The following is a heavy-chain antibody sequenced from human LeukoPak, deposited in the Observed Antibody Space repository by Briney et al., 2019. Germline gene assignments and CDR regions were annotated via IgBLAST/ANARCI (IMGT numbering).Heavy chain of an antibody. CDR2: TSSDLNVK. CDR3: AREGYYGSGSPPSLYFDY. CDR1: GFTFRNYA. Sequence: GGSLRLSCAASGFTFRNYAIHWVRQAPGKGLEWVAVTSSDLNVKLCADSVKGRFTISRDNSRSTLYLQMNSLRPEDTAIYYCAREGYYGSGSPPSLYFDYWGQGTLVTVSS. V-gene: IGHV3-30-3*01. J-gene: IGHJ4*02. D-gene: IGHD3-10*01.